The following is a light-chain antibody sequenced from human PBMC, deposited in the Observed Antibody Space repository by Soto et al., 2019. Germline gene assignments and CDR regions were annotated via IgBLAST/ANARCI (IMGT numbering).Light chain of an antibody. CDR1: SSDVGSYNL. Sequence: QSVLTQPASVSGSPGQSITISCTGTSSDVGSYNLVSWYQQHPGKAPKLMIYEVSKRPSGVSNRFSGSKSGNTASLTISGLQAEDEADYYCCSYAGSSTLDVVFGGGTNLTVL. V-gene: IGLV2-23*02. CDR2: EVS. J-gene: IGLJ2*01. CDR3: CSYAGSSTLDVV.